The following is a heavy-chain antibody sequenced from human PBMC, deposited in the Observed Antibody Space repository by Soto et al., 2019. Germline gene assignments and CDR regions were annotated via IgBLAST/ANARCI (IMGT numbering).Heavy chain of an antibody. V-gene: IGHV3-13*01. Sequence: HPGGSLRLSCAASGFTFSSYDMHWVRQATGKGLEWVSAIGTAGDTYYPGSVKGRFTISRENAKNSLYLQMNSLRAEDTAVYYCARDSDYGDYRMTPGGMDVWGQGTTVTVSS. J-gene: IGHJ6*02. D-gene: IGHD4-17*01. CDR1: GFTFSSYD. CDR2: IGTAGDT. CDR3: ARDSDYGDYRMTPGGMDV.